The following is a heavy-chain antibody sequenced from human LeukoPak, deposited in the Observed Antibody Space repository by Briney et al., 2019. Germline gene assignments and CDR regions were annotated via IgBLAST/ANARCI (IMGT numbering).Heavy chain of an antibody. CDR1: GGSISSNSYY. CDR3: ARGRSVAAAGQDY. D-gene: IGHD6-13*01. V-gene: IGHV4-39*07. Sequence: NPSETLSLTCSVSGGSISSNSYYWGWIRQPPGKGLEWIGSIYYSGTTYCNPSLKSRVTISVDTSKNQFSLKLSSVTAADTAVYYCARGRSVAAAGQDYWGQGTLVTVSS. J-gene: IGHJ4*02. CDR2: IYYSGTT.